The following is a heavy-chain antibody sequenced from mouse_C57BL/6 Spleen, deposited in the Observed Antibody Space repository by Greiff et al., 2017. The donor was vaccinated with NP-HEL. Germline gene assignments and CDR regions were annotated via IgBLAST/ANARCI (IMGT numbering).Heavy chain of an antibody. D-gene: IGHD3-2*02. CDR3: ARSWSRQLRPYLYAMDY. J-gene: IGHJ4*01. CDR1: GYTFTSYW. V-gene: IGHV1-50*01. CDR2: IDPSDSYT. Sequence: VQLQQSGAELVKPGASVKLSCKASGYTFTSYWMQWVKQRPGQGLEWIGEIDPSDSYTNYNQKFKGKATLTVDTSSSTAYMQLSSLTSEDSAVYYAARSWSRQLRPYLYAMDYWGQGTSVTVSS.